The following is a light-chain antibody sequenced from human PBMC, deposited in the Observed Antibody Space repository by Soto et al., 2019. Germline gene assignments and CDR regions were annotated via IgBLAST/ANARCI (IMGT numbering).Light chain of an antibody. V-gene: IGKV1-5*01. CDR3: QQYNDWPRT. Sequence: DIQMTQSPSTLSASVGDRVTITCRASQSISGWLAWYQQKPGKAPKLLIYDVSSLESGVPSRFSGSGSGTEFTLTISSLQSEDFGVYYCQQYNDWPRTFGQGTRLEIK. J-gene: IGKJ5*01. CDR1: QSISGW. CDR2: DVS.